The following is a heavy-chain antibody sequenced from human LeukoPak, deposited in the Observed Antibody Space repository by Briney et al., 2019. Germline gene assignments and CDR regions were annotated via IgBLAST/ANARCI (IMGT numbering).Heavy chain of an antibody. Sequence: ASVKVSCKASGYTFTNYGISWVRQAPGQGLEWMGWISTYNGDTNYAQKLQGRVTVTTDTSTSTASMELRSLRSDDTAVYHCARERGYDSSGYYHDAFDVWGQGTMVTVSS. CDR1: GYTFTNYG. CDR3: ARERGYDSSGYYHDAFDV. CDR2: ISTYNGDT. V-gene: IGHV1-18*01. J-gene: IGHJ3*01. D-gene: IGHD3-22*01.